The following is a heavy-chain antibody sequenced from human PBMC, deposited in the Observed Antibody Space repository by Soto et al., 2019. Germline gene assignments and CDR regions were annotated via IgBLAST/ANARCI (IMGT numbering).Heavy chain of an antibody. CDR2: TYYRSKWIH. D-gene: IGHD3-3*01. CDR1: GDSVSSSSAA. CDR3: AGAVLFRGMDV. J-gene: IGHJ6*02. V-gene: IGHV6-1*01. Sequence: SQTLSLTCDISGDSVSSSSAAWNWIRQSPSRGLEWLGRTYYRSKWIHEYTVSMESRITISPDTSKNQFSLHIYSVTPEDTAVYYCAGAVLFRGMDVWGQGPPVTVSS.